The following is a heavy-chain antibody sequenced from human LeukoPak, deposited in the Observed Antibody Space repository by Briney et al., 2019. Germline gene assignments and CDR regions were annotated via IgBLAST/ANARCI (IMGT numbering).Heavy chain of an antibody. CDR1: GDSVGTYY. J-gene: IGHJ3*02. CDR3: AAKLRPDDAFNM. CDR2: IYYNGNT. Sequence: SETLSLTCSVSGDSVGTYYLNWIRQPPGKGLEWIGYIYYNGNTKWNSSFKSRVTISVDTSKNQFSLNLSSVTAADTAVYYCAAKLRPDDAFNMWGQGTMVTVSS. V-gene: IGHV4-59*02. D-gene: IGHD1-1*01.